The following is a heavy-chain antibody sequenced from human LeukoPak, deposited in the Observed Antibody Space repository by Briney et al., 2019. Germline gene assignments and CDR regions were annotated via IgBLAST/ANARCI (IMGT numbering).Heavy chain of an antibody. CDR3: AKVKGNIYGSAPFDY. CDR2: ISWNSGSI. D-gene: IGHD3-10*01. CDR1: GFTFDDYA. V-gene: IGHV3-9*01. J-gene: IGHJ4*02. Sequence: GRSLRLSCAASGFTFDDYAMHWVRQAPGKGLEWVSGISWNSGSIDYADSVKGRFTISRDNAKNSLYLQMNSLRAEDTALYYCAKVKGNIYGSAPFDYWGQGTLVTVSS.